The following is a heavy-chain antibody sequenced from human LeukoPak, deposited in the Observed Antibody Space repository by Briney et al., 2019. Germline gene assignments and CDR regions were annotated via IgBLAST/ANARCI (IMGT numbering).Heavy chain of an antibody. D-gene: IGHD6-13*01. V-gene: IGHV3-33*08. Sequence: PGGPLRLSCAASGFSFASYALHWVRRPPGKGLEWVAVIWYDGSNKYYADSVKGRFTISRDNSKNTLYLQMNSLRAEDTAVYYCARDKEAAAGTFDYWGQGTLVTVSS. CDR2: IWYDGSNK. CDR1: GFSFASYA. J-gene: IGHJ4*02. CDR3: ARDKEAAAGTFDY.